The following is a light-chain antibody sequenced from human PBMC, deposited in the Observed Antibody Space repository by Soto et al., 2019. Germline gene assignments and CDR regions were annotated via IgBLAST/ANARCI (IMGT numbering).Light chain of an antibody. Sequence: EIVLTQSPGTLSLSPGERATLSCRASQSVTSSDLAWYQQKPGQAPRLLIYGASSRATGIPARFSGSGSGTDFTLTISSLEPEDFAVYYCQQRSNWPPAITFGQGTRLEIK. J-gene: IGKJ5*01. V-gene: IGKV3D-20*02. CDR1: QSVTSSD. CDR2: GAS. CDR3: QQRSNWPPAIT.